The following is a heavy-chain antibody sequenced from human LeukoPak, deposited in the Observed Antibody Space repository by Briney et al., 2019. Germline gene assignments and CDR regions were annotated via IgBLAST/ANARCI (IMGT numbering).Heavy chain of an antibody. V-gene: IGHV5-51*01. Sequence: KVSCKASGGTFSSYAISWVRQAPGQGLEWMGIIYPGDSDTRYSPSFQGQVTISADKSISTAYLQWSSLKASDTAMYYCARQGGIAVAGTHFDYWGQGTLVTVSS. CDR3: ARQGGIAVAGTHFDY. CDR1: GGTFSSYA. D-gene: IGHD6-19*01. CDR2: IYPGDSDT. J-gene: IGHJ4*02.